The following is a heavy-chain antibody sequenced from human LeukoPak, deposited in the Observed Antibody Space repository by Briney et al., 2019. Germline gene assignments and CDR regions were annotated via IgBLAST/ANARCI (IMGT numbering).Heavy chain of an antibody. CDR1: GYTFTGYY. V-gene: IGHV1-2*02. J-gene: IGHJ4*02. Sequence: ASVKVSCKASGYTFTGYYMHWVRQAPGQGLEWMGWINPNSGGTNYAQKFQGRVTMTRDTSISTAYMELSRLRSDDTAVYYCAGDPCSGGSCEGSYFDYWGQGTLVTVSS. D-gene: IGHD2-15*01. CDR2: INPNSGGT. CDR3: AGDPCSGGSCEGSYFDY.